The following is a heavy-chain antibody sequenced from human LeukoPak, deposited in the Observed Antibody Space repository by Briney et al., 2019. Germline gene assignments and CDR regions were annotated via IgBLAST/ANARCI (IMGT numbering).Heavy chain of an antibody. CDR1: GGSISSYY. D-gene: IGHD4-23*01. V-gene: IGHV4-4*07. J-gene: IGHJ5*02. Sequence: PSETLSLTCTVSGGSISSYYWSWIRQPAGKGLEWIGRIYTSGSTNYNPSLKSRVTISVDTSKNQFSLKLSSVTAADSAVYYCARWGPTTVVTLNWFDPWGQGTLVTVSS. CDR3: ARWGPTTVVTLNWFDP. CDR2: IYTSGST.